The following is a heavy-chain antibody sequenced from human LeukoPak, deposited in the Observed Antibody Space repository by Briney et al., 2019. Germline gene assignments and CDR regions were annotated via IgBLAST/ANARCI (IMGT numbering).Heavy chain of an antibody. CDR1: GGSISSYY. CDR2: IYYSGST. D-gene: IGHD3-10*01. V-gene: IGHV4-59*01. Sequence: WETLSLTCTVSGGSISSYYWSWIRQPTGKGLEWIGYIYYSGSTNYNPSLKSRVTISVDTSKNQFSLKLSSVTAADTAVYYCAREVRFGELDPWGQGTLVTVSS. J-gene: IGHJ5*02. CDR3: AREVRFGELDP.